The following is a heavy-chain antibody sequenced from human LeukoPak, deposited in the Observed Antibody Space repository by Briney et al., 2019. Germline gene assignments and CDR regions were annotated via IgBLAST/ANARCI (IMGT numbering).Heavy chain of an antibody. Sequence: ASVEVSCKASGYTFTGYYIHWVRQAPGQGLEWMGWINPNNGDTNFAQKFQGRVTMTRDTSISTVYMELSRLRSDDTAVYYCAKEGSSGWVPNYWGQGTLVTVSS. CDR2: INPNNGDT. J-gene: IGHJ4*02. D-gene: IGHD6-19*01. CDR3: AKEGSSGWVPNY. CDR1: GYTFTGYY. V-gene: IGHV1-2*02.